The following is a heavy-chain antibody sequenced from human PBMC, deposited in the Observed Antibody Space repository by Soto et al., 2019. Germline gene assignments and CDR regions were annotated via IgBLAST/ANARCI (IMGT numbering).Heavy chain of an antibody. D-gene: IGHD1-26*01. J-gene: IGHJ6*02. CDR1: GFTFTSSA. CDR3: AADYVVVGATSREFKYYYGMDV. Sequence: SVKVSCKASGFTFTSSAMQWVRQARGQRLERIGWIVVGSGNTNYAQKFQERVTITRDMSTSTAYMELSSLRSEDTAVYYCAADYVVVGATSREFKYYYGMDVWGQGTTVTVSS. V-gene: IGHV1-58*02. CDR2: IVVGSGNT.